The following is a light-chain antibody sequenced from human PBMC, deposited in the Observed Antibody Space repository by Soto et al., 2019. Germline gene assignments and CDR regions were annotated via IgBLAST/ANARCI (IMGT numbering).Light chain of an antibody. CDR3: SSYAGSNPSVV. CDR2: EVS. V-gene: IGLV2-8*01. CDR1: SSDVGGYNY. Sequence: QSVLTQPPSASGSPGQSVTISCTGTSSDVGGYNYVSWYQQHQGKSPKLMIYEVSKRPSGVPDRFSGSKSGNTASLTVSGLHAEDQADYYCSSYAGSNPSVVFGGGTKLTVL. J-gene: IGLJ2*01.